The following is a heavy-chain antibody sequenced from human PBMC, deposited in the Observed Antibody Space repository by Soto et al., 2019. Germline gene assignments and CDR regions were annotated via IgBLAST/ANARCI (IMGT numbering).Heavy chain of an antibody. CDR1: GFTFSSYA. J-gene: IGHJ6*02. CDR2: ISYDGSNK. D-gene: IGHD2-2*01. V-gene: IGHV3-30-3*01. CDR3: ARDIVVVPAAMSYYYYYGMDV. Sequence: GGSLRLSCAASGFTFSSYAMHWVRQAPGKGLEWVAVISYDGSNKYYADSVKGRFTISRDNSKNTLYLQMNSLRAEDTAVYYCARDIVVVPAAMSYYYYYGMDVWGRGTTVTVSS.